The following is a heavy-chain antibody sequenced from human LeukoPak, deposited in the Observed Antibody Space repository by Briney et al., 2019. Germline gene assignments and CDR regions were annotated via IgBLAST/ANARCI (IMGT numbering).Heavy chain of an antibody. CDR1: GGSISSGGYY. V-gene: IGHV4-61*02. CDR3: AFSSSWYWVDY. Sequence: PSQTLSLTCTVSGGSISSGGYYWSWIRQPAGKGLEWIGRIYTSGSTNYNPSLKSRVTISVDTSKNQFSLKLSSVTAADTAVYYCAFSSSWYWVDYWGQGTLVTVSS. J-gene: IGHJ4*02. CDR2: IYTSGST. D-gene: IGHD6-13*01.